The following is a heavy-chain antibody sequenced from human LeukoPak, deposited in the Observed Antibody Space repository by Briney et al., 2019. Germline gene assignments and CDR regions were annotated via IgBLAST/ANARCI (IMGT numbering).Heavy chain of an antibody. J-gene: IGHJ4*02. D-gene: IGHD3-10*01. CDR2: IYSGGST. CDR3: ARDPVGGHYGSGSPS. CDR1: GFTVSSNY. Sequence: GSLRLSCAASGFTVSSNYMSWGRRAPGKGLEGGSVIYSGGSTYYADSVKGRFTISRDNSKNTLYLQMNSLRAEDTAVYYCARDPVGGHYGSGSPSWGQGTLVTVSS. V-gene: IGHV3-66*01.